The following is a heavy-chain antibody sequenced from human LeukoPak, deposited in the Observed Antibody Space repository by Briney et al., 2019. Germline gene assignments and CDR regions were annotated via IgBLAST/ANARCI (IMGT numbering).Heavy chain of an antibody. J-gene: IGHJ4*02. Sequence: PSETLSLTCTVSGGSINSYYWSWIRQPPGKGLKWIGYIYYSGSTNYNPSLKSRVTISVDTSKNQFSLKLSSVTAADTAVYYCARAPSGFIDYWGQGTLVTVSS. V-gene: IGHV4-59*01. D-gene: IGHD5-12*01. CDR2: IYYSGST. CDR3: ARAPSGFIDY. CDR1: GGSINSYY.